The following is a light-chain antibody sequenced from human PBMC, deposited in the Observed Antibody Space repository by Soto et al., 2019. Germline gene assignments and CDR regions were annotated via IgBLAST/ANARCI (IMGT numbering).Light chain of an antibody. CDR1: RSVGSSY. CDR3: KHYGTSIT. Sequence: IVFTHSPFTLSLSPVDRATISFMASRSVGSSYLAWYQQKPGQAPRLLIYATSSRATGIPDRFSGSGSGTDFTLTISRLEPGDFAVYYCKHYGTSITFGQGTRLEIK. J-gene: IGKJ5*01. V-gene: IGKV3-20*01. CDR2: ATS.